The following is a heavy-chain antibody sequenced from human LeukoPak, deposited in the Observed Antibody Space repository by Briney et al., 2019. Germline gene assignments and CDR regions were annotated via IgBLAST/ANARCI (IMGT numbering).Heavy chain of an antibody. Sequence: PGGSLRLSCVGSGFTFSVHWVRQVPGKGLEWLTFIRHDGTDQHYADSVRGRFTISRDNSKNTVYLQMNSLRPEDTALYYCAKDGNWASVSWGQGTLVTVSS. V-gene: IGHV3-30*02. D-gene: IGHD7-27*01. CDR3: AKDGNWASVS. CDR2: IRHDGTDQ. CDR1: GFTFS. J-gene: IGHJ5*02.